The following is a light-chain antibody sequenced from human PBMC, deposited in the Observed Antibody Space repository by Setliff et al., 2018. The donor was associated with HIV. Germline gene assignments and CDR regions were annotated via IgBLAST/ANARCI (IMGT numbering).Light chain of an antibody. V-gene: IGLV2-14*03. CDR3: ASYRSPTTYV. CDR1: SSGVGGYDF. J-gene: IGLJ1*01. Sequence: QSALTQPASVSGSPGQSITISCIGTSSGVGGYDFVSWYQQRPGKAPKLIIFDVTERPSGVSPRFSGSKSGNTASLTISGLQTEDEGDYFCASYRSPTTYVFGIGTKVTVL. CDR2: DVT.